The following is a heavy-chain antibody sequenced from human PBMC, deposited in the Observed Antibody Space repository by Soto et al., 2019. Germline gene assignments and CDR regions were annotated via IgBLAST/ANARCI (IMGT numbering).Heavy chain of an antibody. Sequence: QITLKESGPPLVKPTQTLTLTCTFSGFSLSTSGVGVGWIRQPPGKALEWLALIYWDDDKRYSVSLKSRLTITKDTSKNQVVLTMTNMDPLDTATYYCAHSDYIRPLDYWGQGTLVAVSS. CDR1: GFSLSTSGVG. J-gene: IGHJ4*02. CDR3: AHSDYIRPLDY. D-gene: IGHD4-17*01. CDR2: IYWDDDK. V-gene: IGHV2-5*02.